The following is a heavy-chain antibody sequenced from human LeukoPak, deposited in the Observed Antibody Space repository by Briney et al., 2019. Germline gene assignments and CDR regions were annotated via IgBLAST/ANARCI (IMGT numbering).Heavy chain of an antibody. J-gene: IGHJ4*02. Sequence: ASVKVSCKASGYTFTGYYMHWVRQAPGQGLEWMGWINPNSGGTNYAQKFQGRVTMTRDTSISTAYMELSRLRSDDTAVYYCAEHYYDSSGYYSDYWGQGTLVTVSS. V-gene: IGHV1-2*02. CDR3: AEHYYDSSGYYSDY. CDR1: GYTFTGYY. CDR2: INPNSGGT. D-gene: IGHD3-22*01.